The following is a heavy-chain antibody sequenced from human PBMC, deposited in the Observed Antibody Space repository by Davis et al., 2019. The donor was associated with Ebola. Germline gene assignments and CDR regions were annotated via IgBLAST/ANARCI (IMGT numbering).Heavy chain of an antibody. V-gene: IGHV3-23*01. D-gene: IGHD6-13*01. J-gene: IGHJ4*02. CDR2: ISGSGGST. CDR1: GFTFSSYA. Sequence: GESLKISCAASGFTFSSYAMSWVRQAPGKGLEWVSAISGSGGSTYYADSVKGRFTISRDNSKNTLYLQMNSLRAEDTAVYYCAKHPYSSSWYYFDYWGRGILVTVSS. CDR3: AKHPYSSSWYYFDY.